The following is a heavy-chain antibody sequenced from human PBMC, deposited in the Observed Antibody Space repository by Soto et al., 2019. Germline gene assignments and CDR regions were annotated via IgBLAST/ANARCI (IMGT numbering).Heavy chain of an antibody. CDR3: ARVHLRGYDILTGYQGGFDY. D-gene: IGHD3-9*01. CDR1: GYTFTGDY. Sequence: ASVKVSCKASGYTFTGDYMHGVRQAPGQGLEWMGWINPNSGGTNYAQKFQGRVTMTRDTSISTAYMELSRLRSDDTAVYYCARVHLRGYDILTGYQGGFDYWGHGTLVTVSS. CDR2: INPNSGGT. V-gene: IGHV1-2*02. J-gene: IGHJ4*01.